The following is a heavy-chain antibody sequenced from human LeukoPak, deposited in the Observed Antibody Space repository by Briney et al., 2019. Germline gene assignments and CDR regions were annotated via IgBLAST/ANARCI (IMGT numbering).Heavy chain of an antibody. V-gene: IGHV3-23*01. CDR3: AKDLGWIQFGY. CDR2: VSPNGETA. CDR1: GFTFDDYG. J-gene: IGHJ4*02. Sequence: GGSLRLSCAASGFTFDDYGLNWVRQPPGKGLEWVSGVSPNGETAYYADSVKGRFTISRDNSKNTVYLQVRSLRAEDTAVYYCAKDLGWIQFGYWGQGALVTVSS. D-gene: IGHD5-18*01.